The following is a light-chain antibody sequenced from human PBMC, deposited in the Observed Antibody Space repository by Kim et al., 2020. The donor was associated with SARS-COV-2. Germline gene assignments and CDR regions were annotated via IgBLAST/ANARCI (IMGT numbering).Light chain of an antibody. CDR2: EDN. J-gene: IGLJ3*02. V-gene: IGLV6-57*01. CDR3: QTYDSSFWV. CDR1: SGSIASKY. Sequence: TVTSSCPRSSGSIASKYVQWYQQRPGSSPTPVIYEDNQRPSGVPDRFSGSIDSSSNSASLTISGSKTEVEPNSYCQTYDSSFWVFGGGTQLTVL.